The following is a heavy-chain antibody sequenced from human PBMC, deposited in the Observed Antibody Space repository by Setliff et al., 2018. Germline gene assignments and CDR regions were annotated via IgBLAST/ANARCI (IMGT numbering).Heavy chain of an antibody. D-gene: IGHD3-3*01. CDR2: ISGYNGNT. J-gene: IGHJ4*02. Sequence: GASVKVSCKTSGYTFISYGLSWMRQAPGQGLEWMGWISGYNGNTEYAQNLQGRVTMTMDTSTSTAYMELRSLTSDDTAVYFCARAPRLEWILPTFDYWGQGTPVTVSS. CDR1: GYTFISYG. V-gene: IGHV1-18*01. CDR3: ARAPRLEWILPTFDY.